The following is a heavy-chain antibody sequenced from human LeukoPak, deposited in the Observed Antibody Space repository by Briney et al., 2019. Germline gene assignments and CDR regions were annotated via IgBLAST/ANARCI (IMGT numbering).Heavy chain of an antibody. CDR1: GGSISSYY. V-gene: IGHV4-59*08. Sequence: SETLSLTCTVSGGSISSYYWSWIRQPPGKGLEWIGYIYYSGSTNYNPSLKSRVTISVDTSKNQISMKLSSVAATDTAVYYCAKGAGPPWFDPWGQGTLVTVSS. D-gene: IGHD6-19*01. CDR2: IYYSGST. J-gene: IGHJ5*02. CDR3: AKGAGPPWFDP.